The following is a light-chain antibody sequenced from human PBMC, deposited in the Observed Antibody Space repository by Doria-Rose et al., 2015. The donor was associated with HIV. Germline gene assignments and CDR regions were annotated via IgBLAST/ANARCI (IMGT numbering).Light chain of an antibody. CDR3: QQYYDTPS. J-gene: IGKJ3*01. V-gene: IGKV4-1*01. Sequence: DIRLTQSPESLGMSLGERATLNCESNQSLLYTSKNYLAWYQQKPGQPPKLMIYWASTLQSGVPARFSGSRSGTDFTLTISSLEAEDVAVYYCQQYYDTPSFGPGTTVDIK. CDR1: QSLLYTSKNY. CDR2: WAS.